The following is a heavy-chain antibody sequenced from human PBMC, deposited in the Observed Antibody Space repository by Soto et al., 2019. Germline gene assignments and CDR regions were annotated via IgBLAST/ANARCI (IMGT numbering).Heavy chain of an antibody. D-gene: IGHD3-9*01. CDR1: GGTFSSYT. Sequence: QVELVQSGAEVKKPGSSVKVSCKASGGTFSSYTISWMRQAPGQGLEWMGRIIPILGIANYAQKFQGRVTITADKSTSTAYMELSSLRSEDTAVYYCATYGILPGYSGDYWGQGTLVTVSS. J-gene: IGHJ4*02. CDR3: ATYGILPGYSGDY. V-gene: IGHV1-69*02. CDR2: IIPILGIA.